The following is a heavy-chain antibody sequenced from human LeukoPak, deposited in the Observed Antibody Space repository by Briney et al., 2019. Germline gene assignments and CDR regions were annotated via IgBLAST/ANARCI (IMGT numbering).Heavy chain of an antibody. CDR3: AKDSYSYGFNWFDP. CDR2: ISWNRGSI. V-gene: IGHV3-9*01. Sequence: PGGSLRLSCAASGFTFDDYAMHWVRQAPGKGLEWVSGISWNRGSIGYADSVKGRFTISRDNAKNSLYLQMNSLRAEDTALYYCAKDSYSYGFNWFDPWGQGTLVTVSS. CDR1: GFTFDDYA. D-gene: IGHD5-18*01. J-gene: IGHJ5*02.